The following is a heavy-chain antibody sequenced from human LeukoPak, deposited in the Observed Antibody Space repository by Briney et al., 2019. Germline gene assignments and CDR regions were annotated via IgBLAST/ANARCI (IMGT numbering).Heavy chain of an antibody. D-gene: IGHD5-12*01. CDR3: ARVDIVATIIDY. CDR2: IYHSGST. V-gene: IGHV4-30-2*01. CDR1: GGSISSGGYS. Sequence: SQTLSLTRAVSGGSISSGGYSWSWIRQPPGKGLEWIGYIYHSGSTYYNPSLKSRVTISVDRSKNQFSLKLSSVTAADTAVYYCARVDIVATIIDYWGQGTLVTVSS. J-gene: IGHJ4*02.